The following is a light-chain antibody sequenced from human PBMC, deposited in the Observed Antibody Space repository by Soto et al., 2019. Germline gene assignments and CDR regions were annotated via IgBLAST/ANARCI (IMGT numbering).Light chain of an antibody. J-gene: IGKJ1*01. CDR1: QSIGSS. V-gene: IGKV1-39*01. Sequence: DIQMTQSPSSLSASVGDRVTIRCRASQSIGSSLNWYQQKPGKAPKVLIYAASSLQRGVPSRFRGSGSGTVFTLTISSLQPEDFGTYYCQQSYITPRTFGQGTKVDIK. CDR3: QQSYITPRT. CDR2: AAS.